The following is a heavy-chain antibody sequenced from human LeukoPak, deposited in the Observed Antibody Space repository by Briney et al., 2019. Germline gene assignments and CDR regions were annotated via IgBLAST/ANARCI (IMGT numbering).Heavy chain of an antibody. Sequence: SLRLSCAASGFTFDDYAMHWVRQAPGKGLEWVSGISWNSGSIGYADSVKGRFTISRDNAKNSLYLQMNSLRAEDTALYYCAKDIRRSGGSIDYWGQGTLVTVSP. J-gene: IGHJ4*02. CDR3: AKDIRRSGGSIDY. D-gene: IGHD2-15*01. CDR2: ISWNSGSI. V-gene: IGHV3-9*01. CDR1: GFTFDDYA.